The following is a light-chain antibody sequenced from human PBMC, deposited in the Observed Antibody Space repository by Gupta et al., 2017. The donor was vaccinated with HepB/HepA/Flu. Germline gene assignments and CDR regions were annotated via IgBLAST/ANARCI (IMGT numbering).Light chain of an antibody. J-gene: IGKJ1*01. CDR1: QSIITY. CDR3: QQSYSTPVT. V-gene: IGKV1-39*01. CDR2: TAS. Sequence: DIQMTQSPSSLSASVGDRVTITGRASQSIITYLSWYQQKPGKAPKLLIYTASGLQSGVPSRFSGSGSGTDFTLTISSLQPEDFATYYCQQSYSTPVTFGQGTKVEIK.